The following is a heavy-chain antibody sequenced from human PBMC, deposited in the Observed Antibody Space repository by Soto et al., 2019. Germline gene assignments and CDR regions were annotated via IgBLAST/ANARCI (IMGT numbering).Heavy chain of an antibody. V-gene: IGHV1-46*01. CDR2: INPSGGST. J-gene: IGHJ4*02. D-gene: IGHD6-13*01. CDR3: ARDFAAAGYDY. CDR1: GYTFTSYY. Sequence: QVQLVQSGAEVKKPGASVKVSCKASGYTFTSYYMHWVQQAPGQGLEWMGIINPSGGSTSYAQKLQGRVTMTRDTSTSTVYMELSSLRSEDTAVYYCARDFAAAGYDYWGQGTLVTVSS.